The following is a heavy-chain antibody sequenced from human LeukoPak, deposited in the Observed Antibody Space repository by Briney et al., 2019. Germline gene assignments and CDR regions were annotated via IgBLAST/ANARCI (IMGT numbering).Heavy chain of an antibody. V-gene: IGHV3-23*01. CDR1: GFTFSNYA. D-gene: IGHD1-14*01. CDR3: ARKRPTRNTGGAFDI. J-gene: IGHJ3*02. CDR2: ISGTGEST. Sequence: PGGSLRLSCAASGFTFSNYAMAWVRQAPGKGLEWVSGISGTGESTYYADSVKGRFTISRDNSKNTLYLQMNSLRAEDTAVYYCARKRPTRNTGGAFDIWGQGTMVTVSS.